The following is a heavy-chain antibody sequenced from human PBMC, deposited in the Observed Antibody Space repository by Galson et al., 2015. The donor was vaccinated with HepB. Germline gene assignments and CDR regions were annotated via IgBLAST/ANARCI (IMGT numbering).Heavy chain of an antibody. CDR1: GSTFTSYA. D-gene: IGHD6-19*01. J-gene: IGHJ4*02. CDR2: INAGNGNT. CDR3: ARGVGYSVAVAGQAFDY. V-gene: IGHV1-3*01. Sequence: SVKVSCKASGSTFTSYAMHWVRQAPGQRLEWMGWINAGNGNTKYSQKFQGRVTITRDTSASTAYMELSSLRSEDTAVYYCARGVGYSVAVAGQAFDYWGQGTLVTVSS.